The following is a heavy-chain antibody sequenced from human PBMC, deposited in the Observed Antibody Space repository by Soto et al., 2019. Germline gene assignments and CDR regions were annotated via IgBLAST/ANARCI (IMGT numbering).Heavy chain of an antibody. CDR1: GGSFSGYY. CDR2: INHSGST. V-gene: IGHV4-34*01. D-gene: IGHD6-19*01. Sequence: QVQLQQWSAGLLKPSETLSLTCAVYGGSFSGYYWSWIRQPPGKGLEWIGEINHSGSTNYNPSLKSRVTISVDTSKNQFSLKLSSVTAADTAVYYCARGYSGPYSSGWYAWAKERWFDPWGQGTLVTVSS. J-gene: IGHJ5*02. CDR3: ARGYSGPYSSGWYAWAKERWFDP.